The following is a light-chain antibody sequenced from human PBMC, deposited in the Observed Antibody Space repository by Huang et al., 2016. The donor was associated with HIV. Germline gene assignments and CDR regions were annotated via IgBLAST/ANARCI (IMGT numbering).Light chain of an antibody. Sequence: DIQLTQSPSSLSASVGDRVTITCRATQTISRYLNWYQQKPGKAPNRLIYATSRLASGVPSRFSGSGSATDFTLTISSLQPEDFAIYYCQQTYRTPLTFGQGTKVEFK. CDR2: ATS. CDR3: QQTYRTPLT. CDR1: QTISRY. V-gene: IGKV1-39*01. J-gene: IGKJ1*01.